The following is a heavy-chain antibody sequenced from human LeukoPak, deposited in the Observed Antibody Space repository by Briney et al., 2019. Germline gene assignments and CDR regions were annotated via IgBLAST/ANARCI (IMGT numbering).Heavy chain of an antibody. CDR2: TRQDGSEK. Sequence: GGSLRLSCAASGFTFSSYWMSWVRQAPGKGLEWVANTRQDGSEKYYVDSVKGRFTISRDNAKNLLYLQMNSLRAEDTAVYYCATTIPAQKFDYWGQGTLVTVSS. CDR1: GFTFSSYW. CDR3: ATTIPAQKFDY. V-gene: IGHV3-7*01. D-gene: IGHD5-12*01. J-gene: IGHJ4*02.